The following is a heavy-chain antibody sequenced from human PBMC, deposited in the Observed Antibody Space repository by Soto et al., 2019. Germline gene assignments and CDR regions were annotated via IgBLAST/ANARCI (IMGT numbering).Heavy chain of an antibody. CDR3: ARDALSMDSI. V-gene: IGHV4-31*03. Sequence: QVQLQESGPGLVKPSQTLSLPCTVSGGSISRGGYYWSWIRQHPGKGLEWLGYISYSGSTYYNPSRESRVTISVDTSKNQFSLKLISVTAADTAVYYWARDALSMDSIWGQGTLVTVSS. CDR2: ISYSGST. J-gene: IGHJ4*02. CDR1: GGSISRGGYY. D-gene: IGHD3-22*01.